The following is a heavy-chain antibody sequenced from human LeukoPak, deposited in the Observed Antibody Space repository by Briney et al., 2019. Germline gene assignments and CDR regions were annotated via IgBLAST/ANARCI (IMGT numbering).Heavy chain of an antibody. D-gene: IGHD6-13*01. V-gene: IGHV4-39*01. Sequence: PSETLSLTCTVSGGSISSSSYYWGWIRQPPGKGLEWIGSIYYSGSTYYNPSLKSRVTISVDTSKNQFSLKLSSVTAADTAVYYCARQQLATTGSVSFDYWGQGTQVTVSS. CDR2: IYYSGST. J-gene: IGHJ4*02. CDR1: GGSISSSSYY. CDR3: ARQQLATTGSVSFDY.